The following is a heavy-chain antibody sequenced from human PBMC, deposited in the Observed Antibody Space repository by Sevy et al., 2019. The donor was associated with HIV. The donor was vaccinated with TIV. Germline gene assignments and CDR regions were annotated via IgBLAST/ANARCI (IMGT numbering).Heavy chain of an antibody. D-gene: IGHD2-8*01. CDR2: FCFGGSKI. CDR1: GFTFSIYT. J-gene: IGHJ4*02. V-gene: IGHV3-23*01. CDR3: AREGCTQPHDY. Sequence: LHGGSLRLSCAASGFTFSIYTMSWVRQAPGKGLEWVSTFCFGGSKIYYADSVKGRFTISRDNSRNTVYLQMNSLRADDTAVYYCAREGCTQPHDYWGQGTLVTVSS.